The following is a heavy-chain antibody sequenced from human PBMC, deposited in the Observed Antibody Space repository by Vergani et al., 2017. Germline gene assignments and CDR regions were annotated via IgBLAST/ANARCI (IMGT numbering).Heavy chain of an antibody. CDR3: SLGVMDFYDPSGHEARDC. CDR1: GFSFNSYW. CDR2: IKSDGSIT. V-gene: IGHV3-74*03. J-gene: IGHJ4*02. D-gene: IGHD3-22*01. Sequence: DVHLAESGGGFFQPGGSLRLSCSASGFSFNSYWMHWVRQVPGKGLLWVSRIKSDGSITAYADSVKGRFTISRDDSKNTLFLDMNNLRPEDTAVYYCSLGVMDFYDPSGHEARDCWGQGTLVTVSS.